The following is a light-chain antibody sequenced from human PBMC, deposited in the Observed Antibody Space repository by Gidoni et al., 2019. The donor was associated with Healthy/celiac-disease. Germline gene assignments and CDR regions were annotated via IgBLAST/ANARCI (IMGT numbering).Light chain of an antibody. V-gene: IGLV3-1*01. Sequence: SYELTPPPSVSVSPGQTASITCSGDKLGDKYACWYQQKPGQSPVLVIYQDSKRPSGIPERFSGSNSGNTATLTISGTQARDEADYYCQAWDSSTAVFGGGTKLTVL. CDR1: KLGDKY. CDR3: QAWDSSTAV. CDR2: QDS. J-gene: IGLJ2*01.